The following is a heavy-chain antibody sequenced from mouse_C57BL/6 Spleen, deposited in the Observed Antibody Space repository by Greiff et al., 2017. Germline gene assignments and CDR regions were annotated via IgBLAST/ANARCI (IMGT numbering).Heavy chain of an antibody. CDR2: ISSGGSYT. Sequence: EVQLVESGGDLVKPGGSLKLSCAASGFTFSSYGMSWVRQTPDKRLEWVATISSGGSYTYYPDSVKGRFTISRDNAKNTLYLQMSSLKSEDTAMYYCARRGTTVVATPMDYWGQGTSVTVSS. V-gene: IGHV5-6*01. CDR3: ARRGTTVVATPMDY. J-gene: IGHJ4*01. CDR1: GFTFSSYG. D-gene: IGHD1-1*01.